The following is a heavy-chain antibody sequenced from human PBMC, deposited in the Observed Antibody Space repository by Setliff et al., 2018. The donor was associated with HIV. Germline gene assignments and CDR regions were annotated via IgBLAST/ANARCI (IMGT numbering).Heavy chain of an antibody. CDR3: AGPRGDEAFDI. Sequence: SVKVSCKASGGSSSTYAINWVRQAPGQGLEWMGQIMPIIHFTNYAQKFQGRVTISADESTSTMYMELTSLRSEDAAVYYCAGPRGDEAFDIWGQGTMVTVSS. J-gene: IGHJ3*02. V-gene: IGHV1-69*10. CDR1: GGSSSTYA. D-gene: IGHD3-10*01. CDR2: IMPIIHFT.